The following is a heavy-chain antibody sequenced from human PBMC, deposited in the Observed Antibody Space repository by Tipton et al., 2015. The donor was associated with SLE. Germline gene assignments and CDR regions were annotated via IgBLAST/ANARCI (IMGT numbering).Heavy chain of an antibody. Sequence: QSGPEVKKPEASVKVSCEASGYTFTRYGITWVRQAPGQGLEWMGWISAYNGNTNYAQKLQGRVTMSADTSKNQLSLKLSSVTAADTAVYYCARDRGWELQKYIWFDPWGQGTLVTVSS. CDR2: ISAYNGNT. CDR3: ARDRGWELQKYIWFDP. J-gene: IGHJ5*02. CDR1: GYTFTRYG. D-gene: IGHD1-26*01. V-gene: IGHV1-18*01.